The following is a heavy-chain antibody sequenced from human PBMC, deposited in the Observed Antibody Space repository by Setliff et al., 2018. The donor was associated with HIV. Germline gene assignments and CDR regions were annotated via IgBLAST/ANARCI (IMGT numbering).Heavy chain of an antibody. Sequence: GSLRLSCVASGFVFYSFDMNWVRQTPEKGLEWVSTIYSGGSTYHADSVKGRFTLSRDTSKNTLYLQMNSLRAEDTAVYYCAKDLDIVVVPAAPDAFDIWGQGTMVTVSS. CDR1: GFVFYSFD. CDR3: AKDLDIVVVPAAPDAFDI. CDR2: IYSGGST. D-gene: IGHD2-2*03. J-gene: IGHJ3*02. V-gene: IGHV3-23*01.